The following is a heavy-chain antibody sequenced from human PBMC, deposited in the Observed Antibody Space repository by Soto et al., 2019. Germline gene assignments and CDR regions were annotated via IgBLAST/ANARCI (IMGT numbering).Heavy chain of an antibody. D-gene: IGHD3-9*01. V-gene: IGHV4-30-4*01. CDR3: AIVDILTVYGCMDV. CDR1: GDSIRSGNHY. Sequence: SETLSLTCTVSGDSIRSGNHYWSWIRQPPGKGLEWIGYIYYSGSTYYSPSLKSRVTISVDTSKNQFSLKLNSVTAADTAVYYCAIVDILTVYGCMDVWGQGTTVTVSS. J-gene: IGHJ6*02. CDR2: IYYSGST.